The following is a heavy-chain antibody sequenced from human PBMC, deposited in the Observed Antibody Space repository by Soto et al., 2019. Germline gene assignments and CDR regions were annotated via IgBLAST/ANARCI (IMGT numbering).Heavy chain of an antibody. V-gene: IGHV1-24*01. J-gene: IGHJ4*02. D-gene: IGHD3-22*01. CDR1: GYTLTELS. CDR2: FDPEDGET. CDR3: ATVLPSSYYYDSSGYPYFDY. Sequence: QVQLVQSGAEVKKPGASVKVSCKVSGYTLTELSMHWVRQAPGKGLEWMGGFDPEDGETIYAQKFQGRVTMTEDTSTDKAYMELGSLRSEDPAVYYCATVLPSSYYYDSSGYPYFDYWGQGTLVTVSS.